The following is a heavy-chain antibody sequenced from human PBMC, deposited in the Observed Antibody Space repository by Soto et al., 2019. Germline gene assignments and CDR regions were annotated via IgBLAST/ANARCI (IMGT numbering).Heavy chain of an antibody. D-gene: IGHD5-18*01. J-gene: IGHJ4*02. V-gene: IGHV5-51*01. Sequence: RGESLKISCKGSGYTFTNYWIGWVRQMPGKGLEWMAIIYPGDSDTRYNPSFQGQVTISADKSTSTAYLKWSSVRASDTAMYYCVRRYTALDYVDYWGQGTQVTVSS. CDR1: GYTFTNYW. CDR2: IYPGDSDT. CDR3: VRRYTALDYVDY.